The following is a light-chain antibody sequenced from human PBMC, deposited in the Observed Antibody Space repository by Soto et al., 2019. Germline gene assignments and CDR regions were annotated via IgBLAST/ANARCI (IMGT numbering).Light chain of an antibody. J-gene: IGLJ1*01. CDR1: NTDVENYNF. CDR3: CSHAGFNTPYV. Sequence: QPALTQPASVSGSPGQSITIACTGINTDVENYNFVSWYQQRPGKAPKLMIYEDYRRPSGVSNRFSGSKSGNTASLTISGLQTEDEADYYCCSHAGFNTPYVFATGTKGTVL. CDR2: EDY. V-gene: IGLV2-23*01.